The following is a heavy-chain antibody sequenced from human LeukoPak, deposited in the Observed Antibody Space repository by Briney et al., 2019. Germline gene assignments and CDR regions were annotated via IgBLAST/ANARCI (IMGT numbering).Heavy chain of an antibody. CDR1: GYTFTGYY. J-gene: IGHJ4*02. V-gene: IGHV1-69*13. Sequence: ASVKVSCKASGYTFTGYYMHWVRQAPGQGLEWMGGIIPIFGTANYAQKFQGRVTITADESTSTAYMELSSLRSEDTAVYYCARDGELTDYWGQGTLVTVSS. CDR3: ARDGELTDY. CDR2: IIPIFGTA. D-gene: IGHD1-7*01.